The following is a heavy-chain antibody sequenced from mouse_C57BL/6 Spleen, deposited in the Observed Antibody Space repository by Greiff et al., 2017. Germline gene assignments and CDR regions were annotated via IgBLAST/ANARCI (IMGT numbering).Heavy chain of an antibody. CDR3: ARERGTYYSNYWYFDV. Sequence: QVQLQQSGAELMKPGASVKLSCKATGYTFTGYWIEWVKQRPGHGLEWIGEILPGSGSTNYNEKFKGKATFTADTSSNTAYMQLSSLTTEDSAIYYCARERGTYYSNYWYFDVWGTGTTVTVSS. D-gene: IGHD2-5*01. CDR1: GYTFTGYW. J-gene: IGHJ1*03. V-gene: IGHV1-9*01. CDR2: ILPGSGST.